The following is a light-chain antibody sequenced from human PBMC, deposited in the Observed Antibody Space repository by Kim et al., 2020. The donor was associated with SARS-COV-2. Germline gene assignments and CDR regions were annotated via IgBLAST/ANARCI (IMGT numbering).Light chain of an antibody. Sequence: DIQMTQSPSSLSASIGDRVTITCRASQSISKYVNWYQQRPGKAPKLLIRAASSLQSGVPSRFSGSGSGTDFTLTISNLQPEDFAAYYCQQSYSTPLNTFGPGTKVDIK. V-gene: IGKV1-39*01. CDR1: QSISKY. CDR2: AAS. CDR3: QQSYSTPLNT. J-gene: IGKJ3*01.